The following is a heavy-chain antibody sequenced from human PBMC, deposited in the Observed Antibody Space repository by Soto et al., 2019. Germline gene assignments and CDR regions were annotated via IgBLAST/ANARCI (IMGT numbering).Heavy chain of an antibody. J-gene: IGHJ3*02. CDR3: ARRHGSALDI. CDR2: IYYSGST. CDR1: GGSISSYY. Sequence: PSETLSLTCTVSGGSISSYYWSWIRQPPGKGLEWIGYIYYSGSTNYNPSLKSRVTISVDTSKNQFSLKLSSVTAADTAVYYCARRHGSALDIWGQGTMVTVSS. V-gene: IGHV4-59*01. D-gene: IGHD3-10*01.